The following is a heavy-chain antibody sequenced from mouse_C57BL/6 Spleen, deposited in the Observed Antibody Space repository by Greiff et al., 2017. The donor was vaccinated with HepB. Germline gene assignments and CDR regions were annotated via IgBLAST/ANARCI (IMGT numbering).Heavy chain of an antibody. J-gene: IGHJ2*01. Sequence: QVQLKQSGAELVKPGASVKISCKASGYAFSSYWMNWVKQRPGKGLEWIGQIYPGDGDTNYNGKFKGKATLTADKSSSTAYMQLSSLTSEDSAVYFCARSYYSNYGFDYWGQGTTLTVSS. V-gene: IGHV1-80*01. CDR3: ARSYYSNYGFDY. CDR2: IYPGDGDT. D-gene: IGHD2-5*01. CDR1: GYAFSSYW.